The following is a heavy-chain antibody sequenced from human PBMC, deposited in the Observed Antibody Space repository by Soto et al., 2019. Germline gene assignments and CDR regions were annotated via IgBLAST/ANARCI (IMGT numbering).Heavy chain of an antibody. CDR3: ARTPAGDRGGKAFDI. J-gene: IGHJ3*02. V-gene: IGHV2-70*04. Sequence: SGPTLVKPTQTLTLTCTFSGFSLSTSGMRVSWIRQPPGKALEWLARIDWDDDKFYSTSLKTRLTISKDTSKNQVVLTMTNMDPVDTATYYCARTPAGDRGGKAFDIWGQGTMVTVSS. CDR2: IDWDDDK. D-gene: IGHD6-13*01. CDR1: GFSLSTSGMR.